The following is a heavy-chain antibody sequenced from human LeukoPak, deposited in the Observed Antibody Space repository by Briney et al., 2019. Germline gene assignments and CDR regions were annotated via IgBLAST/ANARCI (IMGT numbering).Heavy chain of an antibody. CDR1: GGSISSSYY. CDR3: ARQGPYCGGDCYWGY. CDR2: IYYSGST. D-gene: IGHD2-21*02. V-gene: IGHV4-39*01. Sequence: SETLSLTCTVSGGSISSSYYWGWLRQPPGQGLEWIGSIYYSGSTYYNPSLKSRVTISVDTSKNQFSPKLSSVTAADTAVYYCARQGPYCGGDCYWGYWGQGTLVTVSS. J-gene: IGHJ4*02.